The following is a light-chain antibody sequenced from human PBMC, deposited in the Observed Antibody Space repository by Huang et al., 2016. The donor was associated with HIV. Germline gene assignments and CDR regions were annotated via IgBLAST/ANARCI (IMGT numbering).Light chain of an antibody. CDR2: GAS. V-gene: IGKV3-20*01. CDR1: QSVTSSY. Sequence: EIVLTQSPGTLSLSPGEGATLSCRSMQSVTSSYLAWYQQKPGQAPTLLIYGASSTATAIPARFSGSGSGTDFTLTIGRLEPEDFAVYYCQQYGSSPPTFGQGTKVEIK. CDR3: QQYGSSPPT. J-gene: IGKJ1*01.